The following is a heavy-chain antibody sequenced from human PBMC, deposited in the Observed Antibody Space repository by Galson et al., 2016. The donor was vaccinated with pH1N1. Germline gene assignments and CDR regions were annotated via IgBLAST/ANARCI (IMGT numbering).Heavy chain of an antibody. CDR1: GFRFSDYG. V-gene: IGHV3-64*02. CDR3: ARVRVSTTAPYFDY. CDR2: IKSNGETT. Sequence: SLRLSCATSGFRFSDYGIHWVRQAPGKGLEYVSAIKSNGETTYYADSVKGRFTISRDNSKNMVYLQMGRLRAEDMAVYYCARVRVSTTAPYFDYWGQGTLVTVSS. D-gene: IGHD1-1*01. J-gene: IGHJ4*02.